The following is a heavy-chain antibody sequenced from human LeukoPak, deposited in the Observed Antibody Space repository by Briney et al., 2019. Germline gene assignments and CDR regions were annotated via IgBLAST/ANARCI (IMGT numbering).Heavy chain of an antibody. CDR2: ISGSGGST. D-gene: IGHD3-16*02. V-gene: IGHV3-23*01. J-gene: IGHJ4*02. CDR1: FTFXXYA. Sequence: FTFXXYAMSWVRQAPGKXLEWVXXISGSGGSTYYADSVKGRFTISRDNSKNTLYLQMNSLRAEDTAVYYCAKHDYVWGSYRPDYWGQGTLVTVSS. CDR3: AKHDYVWGSYRPDY.